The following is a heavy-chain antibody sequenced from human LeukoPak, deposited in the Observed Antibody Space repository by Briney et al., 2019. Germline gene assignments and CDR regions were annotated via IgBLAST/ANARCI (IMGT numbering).Heavy chain of an antibody. J-gene: IGHJ5*02. D-gene: IGHD2-15*01. CDR2: IYSGADT. Sequence: PGGSLRLSCVASGFTASGNYMSWVRQAPGKGLEWVSVIYSGADTYYADSVKGRFTISRHSSQNTVYLQMNSLRAEDTAVYYCARAQYCSGGSCYSGTLGSWGQGTLVTVSS. CDR3: ARAQYCSGGSCYSGTLGS. CDR1: GFTASGNY. V-gene: IGHV3-53*04.